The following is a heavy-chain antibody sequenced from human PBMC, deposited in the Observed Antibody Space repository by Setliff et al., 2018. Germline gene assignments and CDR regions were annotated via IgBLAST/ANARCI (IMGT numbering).Heavy chain of an antibody. D-gene: IGHD2-8*01. CDR2: ISAYTGNT. Sequence: ASVKVSCKASGYTFSNYGITWVRQAPGQGLEWMGWISAYTGNTKFAQKFQGRLTMTTDKSTNMAYLDLRGLRLDDTAIYFCLRLVRYCSRTACQRTSGDEVWGQGTLVTVSS. CDR3: LRLVRYCSRTACQRTSGDEV. V-gene: IGHV1-18*01. CDR1: GYTFSNYG. J-gene: IGHJ4*01.